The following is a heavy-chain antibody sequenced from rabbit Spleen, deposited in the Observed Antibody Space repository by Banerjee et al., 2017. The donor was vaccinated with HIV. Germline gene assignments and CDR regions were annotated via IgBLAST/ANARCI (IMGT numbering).Heavy chain of an antibody. V-gene: IGHV1S40*01. CDR2: IYGGSGGST. CDR3: ARGSAAITMVITGFYFNL. Sequence: QSLEESGGDLVKPGASLTLTCTASGFDFSTYSMSWVRQAPGKGLEWIACIYGGSGGSTWYASWAKGRFTISKTSSTTVTLQLTSLTAADTATYFCARGSAAITMVITGFYFNLWGQGTLVTVS. CDR1: GFDFSTYS. J-gene: IGHJ4*01. D-gene: IGHD2-1*01.